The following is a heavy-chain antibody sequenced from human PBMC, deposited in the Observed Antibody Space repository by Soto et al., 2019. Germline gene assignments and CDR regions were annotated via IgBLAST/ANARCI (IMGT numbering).Heavy chain of an antibody. D-gene: IGHD1-1*01. CDR1: GGTFSNYP. CDR3: ARPRTVATTKGYDY. Sequence: QVQLVQSGAEVKKPGSSVKVSCKASGGTFSNYPFTWVRQAPGQGLEWMGGIIPIFGKVTYAQKFQGRVTISADESTSTAYMEMSSLTSEDTAVYYCARPRTVATTKGYDYLGQGTLVTVSS. CDR2: IIPIFGKV. V-gene: IGHV1-69*01. J-gene: IGHJ4*02.